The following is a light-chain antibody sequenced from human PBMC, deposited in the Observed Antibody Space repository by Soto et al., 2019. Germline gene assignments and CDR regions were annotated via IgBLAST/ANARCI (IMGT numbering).Light chain of an antibody. CDR2: GAT. V-gene: IGKV3-15*01. CDR1: QNVLSD. Sequence: EILLTQSPATLSVSPGETATLSCRASQNVLSDLAWYQQKPGQAPRLLVYGATTRATDAPAKFRGSGSGTEFSLTLRSLQSEDFATYYCQQYRSWPRTFGQGSKVEI. J-gene: IGKJ1*01. CDR3: QQYRSWPRT.